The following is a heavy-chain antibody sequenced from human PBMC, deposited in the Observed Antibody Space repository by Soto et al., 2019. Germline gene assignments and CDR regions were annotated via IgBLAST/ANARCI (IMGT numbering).Heavy chain of an antibody. V-gene: IGHV4-39*01. CDR3: AGIPEAHYYGIHV. Sequence: KPSETLSLTCIVSGDSISSSSYSWAWIRQPPGKGLEWIGTIYYVVNTYYNPSLKSRVTISVDTSKNQFSLELTSVTAADTAVYYCAGIPEAHYYGIHVWGQGTTVTVSS. CDR1: GDSISSSSYS. J-gene: IGHJ6*02. D-gene: IGHD2-2*01. CDR2: IYYVVNT.